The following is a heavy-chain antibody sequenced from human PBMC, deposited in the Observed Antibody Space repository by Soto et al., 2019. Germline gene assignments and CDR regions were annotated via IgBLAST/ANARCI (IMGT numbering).Heavy chain of an antibody. CDR2: INPIFGTA. Sequence: QVQLVQSGAEVKKPGSSVKVSCKASGGTFSSYAISWVRQAPGHGLAWMGGINPIFGTANYAQTFQGRVTITADKSTSTAYLELSSLRSEDTAVYYCARAPLGIYNWFDPWGQGTLVTVSS. CDR1: GGTFSSYA. CDR3: ARAPLGIYNWFDP. J-gene: IGHJ5*02. V-gene: IGHV1-69*06.